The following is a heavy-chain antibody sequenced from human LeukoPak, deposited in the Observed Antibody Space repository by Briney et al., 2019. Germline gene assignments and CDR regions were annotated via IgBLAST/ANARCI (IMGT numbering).Heavy chain of an antibody. J-gene: IGHJ4*02. V-gene: IGHV3-30*18. CDR1: GFTVGATD. Sequence: GGSLRLSCVASGFTVGATDMYWVRRAPGKRLEWVAVLKHDDEIHYMDSVRGRFTISRDNSKYTLLLDMDGLRPEDTATYYCTKIGPVSGTIDYWGQGTLVTVSS. CDR3: TKIGPVSGTIDY. D-gene: IGHD1-26*01. CDR2: LKHDDEI.